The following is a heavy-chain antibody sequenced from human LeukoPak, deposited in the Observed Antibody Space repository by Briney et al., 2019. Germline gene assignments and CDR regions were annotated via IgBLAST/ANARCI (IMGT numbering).Heavy chain of an antibody. V-gene: IGHV3-21*01. Sequence: PGGSLRLSCAASGFTFSGYSMNWVRQAPGKGLEWVSSISSSSSYIYYADSVKGRFTISRDNAKNSLYLQMNSLRAEDTAVYYCARDKLLWFGELLPVYDYWGQGTLVTVSS. D-gene: IGHD3-10*01. CDR1: GFTFSGYS. J-gene: IGHJ4*02. CDR3: ARDKLLWFGELLPVYDY. CDR2: ISSSSSYI.